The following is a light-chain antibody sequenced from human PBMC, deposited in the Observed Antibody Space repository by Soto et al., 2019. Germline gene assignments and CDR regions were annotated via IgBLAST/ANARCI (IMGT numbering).Light chain of an antibody. CDR2: WAS. CDR1: QSVLYSSNNKNY. J-gene: IGKJ1*01. V-gene: IGKV4-1*01. CDR3: QQYYSTPPWT. Sequence: DIVMTQSPDSLAVSLGERATINCKSSQSVLYSSNNKNYLAWYQQKPGQPPKLLIYWASTRESGVPDRFSGRGSGTDFTLTLSRLQAEDVAVYYCQQYYSTPPWTFGQGTKVEIK.